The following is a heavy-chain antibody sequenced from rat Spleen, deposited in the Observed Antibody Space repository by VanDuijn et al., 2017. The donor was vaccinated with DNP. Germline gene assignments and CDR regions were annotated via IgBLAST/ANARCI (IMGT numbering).Heavy chain of an antibody. D-gene: IGHD3-8*01. CDR1: GFIFSNYW. CDR3: TSNPHIRTAAPFDY. V-gene: IGHV5-31*01. CDR2: IIYDGSST. J-gene: IGHJ2*01. Sequence: EVQLVESGGGPVQPGRSLKLSCVASGFIFSNYWMTWIRQAPTKGLEWVATIIYDGSSTYYRDSVKGRFTISRDNAKSTLYLQVNSLRSEDTATYYCTSNPHIRTAAPFDYWGQGVMVTVSS.